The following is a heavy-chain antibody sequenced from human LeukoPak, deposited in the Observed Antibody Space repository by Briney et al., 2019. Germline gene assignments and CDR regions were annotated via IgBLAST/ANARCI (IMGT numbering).Heavy chain of an antibody. V-gene: IGHV3-30-3*01. D-gene: IGHD3-22*01. Sequence: GGSLRLSCAASGFTFSSYAMHWVRQAPGKGLEWVAVISYDGSNKYYADSVKGRFTISRDNSKNTLYLQMNSLRAEDTAVYYCARVLTYYYDSSGYSVDAFDIWGQGTMVTVPS. CDR2: ISYDGSNK. CDR1: GFTFSSYA. J-gene: IGHJ3*02. CDR3: ARVLTYYYDSSGYSVDAFDI.